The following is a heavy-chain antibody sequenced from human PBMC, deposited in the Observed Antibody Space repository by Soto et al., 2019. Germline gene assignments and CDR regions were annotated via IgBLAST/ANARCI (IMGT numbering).Heavy chain of an antibody. CDR3: ARDTLLADWGMDV. CDR2: IWYDGSNK. CDR1: GFTFSSYG. D-gene: IGHD3-9*01. Sequence: EGSLRLSCAASGFTFSSYGMHWVRQAPGKGLEWVAVIWYDGSNKYYADSVKGRFTISRDNSKKTLYLQMKSLRAEDTAVYYCARDTLLADWGMDVWGKGPTVTVSS. J-gene: IGHJ6*04. V-gene: IGHV3-33*01.